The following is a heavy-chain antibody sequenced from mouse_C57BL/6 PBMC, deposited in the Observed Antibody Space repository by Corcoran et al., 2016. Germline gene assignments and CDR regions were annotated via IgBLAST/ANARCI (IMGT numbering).Heavy chain of an antibody. D-gene: IGHD2-3*01. CDR2: INPNNGGT. CDR1: GYTFTDYY. Sequence: EVQLQQSGPELVKPGASVKISCKASGYTFTDYYMNWVKQSHGKSLEWIGDINPNNGGTSYNQKFKGKATLTVDKSSSTAYMELRSLTSEDSAVYYCARRVIYDGYYGYFDVWGTGTTVTVSS. J-gene: IGHJ1*03. CDR3: ARRVIYDGYYGYFDV. V-gene: IGHV1-26*01.